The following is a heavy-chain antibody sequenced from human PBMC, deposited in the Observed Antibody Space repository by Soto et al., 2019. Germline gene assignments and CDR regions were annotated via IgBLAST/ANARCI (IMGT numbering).Heavy chain of an antibody. CDR3: AIEVVTATEPGGY. CDR2: INWNGGST. Sequence: EVQRVEAGGGVGRPGASLSLSCAASGLTFDDYGMSWVRRPPGKGLEWVSGINWNGGSTGYADSVKGRFTISRDHAKNSLYLQMNSLRDEDTALYYCAIEVVTATEPGGYWGQGNLFTVSS. J-gene: IGHJ4*02. D-gene: IGHD5-18*01. V-gene: IGHV3-20*04. CDR1: GLTFDDYG.